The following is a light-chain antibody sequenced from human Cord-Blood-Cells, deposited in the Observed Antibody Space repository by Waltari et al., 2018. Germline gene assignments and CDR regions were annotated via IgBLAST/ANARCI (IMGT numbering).Light chain of an antibody. Sequence: QSALTQPASVSGSPGQSITISCTGPRSDVGGYTYVSWYQQHPGKAPKLRIYDVSNRPSGVSNRFSGSKSGNTASLTISGLQAEDEADYYCSSYTSSSTWVFGGGTKLTVL. CDR1: RSDVGGYTY. CDR2: DVS. V-gene: IGLV2-14*03. J-gene: IGLJ3*02. CDR3: SSYTSSSTWV.